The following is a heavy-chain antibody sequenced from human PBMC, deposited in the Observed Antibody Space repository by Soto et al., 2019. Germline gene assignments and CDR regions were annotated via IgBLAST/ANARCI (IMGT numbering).Heavy chain of an antibody. CDR1: GGSISSGGYS. V-gene: IGHV4-30-2*01. J-gene: IGHJ4*02. CDR2: IYHSGST. D-gene: IGHD3-22*01. CDR3: ARVPNSNYYDSSGYYLNDY. Sequence: SETLSLTCAVSGGSISSGGYSWSWIRQPPGKGLEWIGYIYHSGSTYYNPSLKSRVTISVDRSKNQFSLKLSSVTAADTAVYYCARVPNSNYYDSSGYYLNDYWGQGTLVTVSS.